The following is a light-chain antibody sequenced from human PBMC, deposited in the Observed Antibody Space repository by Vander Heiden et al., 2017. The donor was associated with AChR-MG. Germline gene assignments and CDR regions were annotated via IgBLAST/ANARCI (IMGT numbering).Light chain of an antibody. J-gene: IGKJ5*01. CDR3: QQSYSTPST. Sequence: DIQTAQPPSPLSASVGDRVTITCRASQSISSYLNWYQQKPGKAPKLLIYAASSLQSGVPSRFSGSGSGTDFTLTISSLQPEDFATYYCQQSYSTPSTFGQGTRLEIK. V-gene: IGKV1-39*01. CDR1: QSISSY. CDR2: AAS.